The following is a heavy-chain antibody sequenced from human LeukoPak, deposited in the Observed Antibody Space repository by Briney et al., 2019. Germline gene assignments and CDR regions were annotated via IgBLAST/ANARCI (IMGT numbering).Heavy chain of an antibody. CDR2: ISAGGST. CDR1: GFTFSSYA. D-gene: IGHD3-22*01. CDR3: AKRGQYYYDSSGYYYQD. V-gene: IGHV3-23*01. Sequence: PGGSLRLSCAAPGFTFSSYAMSWVRQAPGKGLEWVSAISAGGSTYYADSVKGRFTISRDNSRNTLYLQMNSLRAEDTGVYYCAKRGQYYYDSSGYYYQDWGQGTLVIVSS. J-gene: IGHJ4*02.